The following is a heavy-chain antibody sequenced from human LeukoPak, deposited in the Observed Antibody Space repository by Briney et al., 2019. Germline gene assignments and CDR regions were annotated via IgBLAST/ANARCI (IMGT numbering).Heavy chain of an antibody. CDR3: ARGSIAVAGILDY. V-gene: IGHV3-21*01. CDR2: ISSSSSYI. J-gene: IGHJ4*02. Sequence: GSLRLSCAASGFTFSSYSMNWVRQAPGKGLEWVSSISSSSSYIYYADSVKGRFTISRDNAKNSLYLQMNSLRAEDTAVYYCARGSIAVAGILDYWGQGTLVTVSS. CDR1: GFTFSSYS. D-gene: IGHD6-19*01.